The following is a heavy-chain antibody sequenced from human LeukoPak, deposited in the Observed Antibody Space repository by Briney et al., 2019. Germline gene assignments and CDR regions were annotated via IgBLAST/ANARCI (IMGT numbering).Heavy chain of an antibody. V-gene: IGHV3-23*01. J-gene: IGHJ4*02. CDR1: GFTFSSYA. D-gene: IGHD3-22*01. CDR3: AKRRGVNTAKARRGSGFYFDY. Sequence: GGSLRLSCAASGFTFSSYAMSWVRQAPGEGLEWVSAISGSGGSTYYADSVKGRFTISRDNSKNTLYLQMNSLRAEDTAVYYCAKRRGVNTAKARRGSGFYFDYWGQGTLVTVSS. CDR2: ISGSGGST.